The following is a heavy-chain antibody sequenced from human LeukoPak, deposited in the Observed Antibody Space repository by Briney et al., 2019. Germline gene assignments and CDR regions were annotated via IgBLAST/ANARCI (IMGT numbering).Heavy chain of an antibody. Sequence: GGSLRLSCAASEFSVGSNYMTWVRQAPGKGLEWVSLIYSGGSTYYADSVKGRFTISRDNSKNTLYLQMNSLRAEDTAVYYCARVFARVVNAFDYWGQGTLVTVSS. J-gene: IGHJ4*02. V-gene: IGHV3-66*01. CDR1: EFSVGSNY. CDR3: ARVFARVVNAFDY. D-gene: IGHD3-3*01. CDR2: IYSGGST.